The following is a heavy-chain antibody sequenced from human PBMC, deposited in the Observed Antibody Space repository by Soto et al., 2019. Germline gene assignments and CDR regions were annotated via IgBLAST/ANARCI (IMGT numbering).Heavy chain of an antibody. V-gene: IGHV4-34*02. CDR2: INHSGTI. Sequence: QVQLQQWGPGLLKPSETLSLTCSVNGGSFSYYYWSWIRQSPGKGLEWIGEINHSGTINCNPSLKSRFTISIDTSENQFSLTLRSVTAADTAIYYCARSFRGVSLDWGQGTLVTVSS. D-gene: IGHD3-10*01. CDR3: ARSFRGVSLD. J-gene: IGHJ4*02. CDR1: GGSFSYYY.